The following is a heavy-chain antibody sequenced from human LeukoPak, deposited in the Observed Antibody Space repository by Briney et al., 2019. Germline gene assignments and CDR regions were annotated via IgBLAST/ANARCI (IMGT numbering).Heavy chain of an antibody. J-gene: IGHJ4*02. D-gene: IGHD5-18*01. CDR1: GGSISSYY. CDR3: ARDRGHGRYSYSYEYDY. Sequence: SETLSLTCTVSGGSISSYYWSWIRQPPGKGLEGSGYIYYSGSTNGNPSLKSLVTISVDTSKNQFSLKLSSVTAADTAVYYCARDRGHGRYSYSYEYDYWGQGTLVTVSS. V-gene: IGHV4-59*01. CDR2: IYYSGST.